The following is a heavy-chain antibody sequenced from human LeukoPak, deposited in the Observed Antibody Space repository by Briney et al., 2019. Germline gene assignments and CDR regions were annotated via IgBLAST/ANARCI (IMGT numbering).Heavy chain of an antibody. CDR2: ISSSGTTM. J-gene: IGHJ4*02. Sequence: GGTLCLSCAAPGCTLSSYEMNWIRQAPGMRLEWVSYISSSGTTMYYADSMKGRLTISRNNAKNSLVLQVNSLRAEDTAVYYCARGFGYGFDNWGQGTLVTVSS. CDR3: ARGFGYGFDN. D-gene: IGHD5-18*01. V-gene: IGHV3-48*03. CDR1: GCTLSSYE.